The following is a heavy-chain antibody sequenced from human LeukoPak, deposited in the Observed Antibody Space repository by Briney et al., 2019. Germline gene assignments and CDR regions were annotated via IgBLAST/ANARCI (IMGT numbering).Heavy chain of an antibody. D-gene: IGHD3-22*01. CDR2: ISSNGGNT. CDR3: ARGSGGWYDSSGYYPY. Sequence: GTSLRLSCAASGFTFSSYAMHWVRQAPGKGLEYVSAISSNGGNTNYANSVKGRFTISRDNSKNTLYLQMGSLRAEDMAVYYCARGSGGWYDSSGYYPYWGQGTLVTVSS. J-gene: IGHJ4*02. V-gene: IGHV3-64*01. CDR1: GFTFSSYA.